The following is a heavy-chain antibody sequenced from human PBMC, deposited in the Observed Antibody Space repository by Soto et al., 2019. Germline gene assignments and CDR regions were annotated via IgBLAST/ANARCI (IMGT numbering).Heavy chain of an antibody. Sequence: QVQLVQSGAEVKEPGASVKVSCKASGYTFTAYYIHWVRQAPGQGLEWMGWINPNTDSTKYAQKFQGRVTMTRDTSFSTAYMELSRLRSDDTAVYYCGSTSAFDYWGQGTLVTVSP. CDR2: INPNTDST. D-gene: IGHD3-3*01. J-gene: IGHJ4*02. CDR3: GSTSAFDY. V-gene: IGHV1-2*02. CDR1: GYTFTAYY.